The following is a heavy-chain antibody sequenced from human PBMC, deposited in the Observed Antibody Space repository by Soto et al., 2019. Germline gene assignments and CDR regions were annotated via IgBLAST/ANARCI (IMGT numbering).Heavy chain of an antibody. CDR1: GYSFTIYW. J-gene: IGHJ6*02. CDR2: IYPGDSYT. Sequence: WESLKISWKGSGYSFTIYWIGWVRQMPGKVLDLMGIIYPGDSYTRXXPSFQGQXXISAYKSISTXYLQWXILKASDNAMYYCARSPYYYYGMDVWRQGTKVTVSS. V-gene: IGHV5-51*01. CDR3: ARSPYYYYGMDV.